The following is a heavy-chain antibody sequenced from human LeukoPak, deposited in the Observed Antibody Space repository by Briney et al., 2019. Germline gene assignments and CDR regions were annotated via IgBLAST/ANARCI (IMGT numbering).Heavy chain of an antibody. CDR2: IIPILGIA. J-gene: IGHJ3*02. D-gene: IGHD2-21*02. V-gene: IGHV1-69*04. CDR1: GGTFSSYA. Sequence: SVKVSCKASGGTFSSYAISWVRQAPGQGLEWMGRIIPILGIANYAQKFQGRVTITADKSTSTAYMELSSLRSEDTAVYYCARDEDFCGGDCYSDAFDIWGQGTMVTVSS. CDR3: ARDEDFCGGDCYSDAFDI.